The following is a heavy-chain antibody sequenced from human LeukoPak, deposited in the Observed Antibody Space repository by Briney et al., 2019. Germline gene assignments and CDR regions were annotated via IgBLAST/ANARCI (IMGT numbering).Heavy chain of an antibody. J-gene: IGHJ1*01. Sequence: SETLSLTCTVSGGSISSYYWSWMRQPPGKGLEWIGYIYYSGSTNYNPSLKSRVTISVDTSKNQFSLKLSSVTAADTAVYYCASYYDSSGYAEYFQHWGQGTLATVSS. CDR2: IYYSGST. V-gene: IGHV4-59*01. D-gene: IGHD3-22*01. CDR1: GGSISSYY. CDR3: ASYYDSSGYAEYFQH.